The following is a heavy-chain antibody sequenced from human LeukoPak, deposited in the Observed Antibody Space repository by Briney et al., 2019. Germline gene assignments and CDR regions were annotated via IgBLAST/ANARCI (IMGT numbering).Heavy chain of an antibody. CDR3: AKDRESEEPIAAAGMRDWFDP. CDR2: ISGSGGST. D-gene: IGHD6-13*01. CDR1: GFTFSSYA. Sequence: GGSLRLSCAASGFTFSSYAMSWVRQAPGKGLEWVSAISGSGGSTYYADSVKGRFTISRDNSKNTLYLQMNSLRAEDTAVYYCAKDRESEEPIAAAGMRDWFDPWGQGTLVTVSS. J-gene: IGHJ5*02. V-gene: IGHV3-23*01.